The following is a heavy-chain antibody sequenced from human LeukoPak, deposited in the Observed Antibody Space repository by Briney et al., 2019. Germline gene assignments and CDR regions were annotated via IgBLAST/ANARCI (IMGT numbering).Heavy chain of an antibody. J-gene: IGHJ4*02. CDR2: ISYDGSNQ. CDR1: GFTFSNCG. Sequence: GGSLRLSCAASGFTFSNCGMHWVRQAPGKGLEWVSVISYDGSNQYYADSVKGRFTISRDNSKNTLYLQMNSLRAEDTAVYYCARVDYDFWSGYYTGYYFDYWGQGTLVTVSS. D-gene: IGHD3-3*01. V-gene: IGHV3-30*03. CDR3: ARVDYDFWSGYYTGYYFDY.